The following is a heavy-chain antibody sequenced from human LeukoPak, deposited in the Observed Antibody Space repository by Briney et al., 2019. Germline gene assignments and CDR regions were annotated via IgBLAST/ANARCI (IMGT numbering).Heavy chain of an antibody. Sequence: SRTLSLTCTVSGGSISSGDYYWSWIRQPPGKGLEWIGYIYYSGSTYYNPSLKSRVTISVDTSKNQFSLRLSSVTAADTAVYYCARDGYGGYYYYGMDVWGQGTTVTVSS. V-gene: IGHV4-30-4*01. CDR1: GGSISSGDYY. D-gene: IGHD4-23*01. CDR3: ARDGYGGYYYYGMDV. J-gene: IGHJ6*02. CDR2: IYYSGST.